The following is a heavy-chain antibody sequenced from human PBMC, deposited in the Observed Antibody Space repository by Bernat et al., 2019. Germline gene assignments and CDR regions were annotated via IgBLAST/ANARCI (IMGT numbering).Heavy chain of an antibody. Sequence: QVQLVESGGGVVQPGRSLRLSCAASGFTFSSYAMHWVRQAPVKGLEWVALISFDGGSKHYAESVKCRFTISRDNSKNTMNLQMNSLRPEDTAVYYCAKRRYDYNDNPHESWGQGTLVTVSS. CDR1: GFTFSSYA. CDR2: ISFDGGSK. J-gene: IGHJ5*02. D-gene: IGHD3-22*01. V-gene: IGHV3-30*04. CDR3: AKRRYDYNDNPHES.